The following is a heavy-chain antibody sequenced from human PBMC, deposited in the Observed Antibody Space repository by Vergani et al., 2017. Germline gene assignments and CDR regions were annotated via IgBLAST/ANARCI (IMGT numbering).Heavy chain of an antibody. J-gene: IGHJ6*03. CDR1: GFTFSSYG. CDR2: ISYDGSNK. Sequence: QVQLVESGGGLVKPGGSLRLSCAASGFTFSSYGMHWVRQAPGKGLEWVAVISYDGSNKYYADSVKGRFTISRDNSKNTLDLQMNSLRAEDTAVYYCAKEIQKGYCSXTSCYRMGSYYYYYYMDVWGKGTTVTVSS. D-gene: IGHD2-2*02. V-gene: IGHV3-30*18. CDR3: AKEIQKGYCSXTSCYRMGSYYYYYYMDV.